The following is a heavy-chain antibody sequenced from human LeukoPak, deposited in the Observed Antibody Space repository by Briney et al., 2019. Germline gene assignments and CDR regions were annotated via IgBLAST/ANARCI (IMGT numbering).Heavy chain of an antibody. CDR3: ARENQRGRHRMNWFDP. Sequence: ASVKVSCKASGYTFTSYGISWGRQAPGQGPEWMGWISAYNGNTNYAQKLQGRVTMTTDTSTSTAYMELRSLRSDDTAVYYCARENQRGRHRMNWFDPWGQGTLVTVSS. CDR2: ISAYNGNT. CDR1: GYTFTSYG. D-gene: IGHD1-14*01. V-gene: IGHV1-18*01. J-gene: IGHJ5*02.